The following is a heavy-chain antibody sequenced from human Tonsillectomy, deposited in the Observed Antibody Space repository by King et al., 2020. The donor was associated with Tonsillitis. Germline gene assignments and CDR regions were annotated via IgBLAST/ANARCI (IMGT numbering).Heavy chain of an antibody. V-gene: IGHV4-34*01. CDR1: GGSFSGYF. D-gene: IGHD1-7*01. CDR3: ARGRGGPIWNYDY. Sequence: VQLQQWGAGLLKPSETLSLTCAVFGGSFSGYFWSWIRQPPGKGLEWVGEITHGGGTNYNPSLKSRVTISIDTSKNQFSLKLNSVTAADTAVYYCARGRGGPIWNYDYWGQGTLVTVSS. CDR2: ITHGGGT. J-gene: IGHJ4*02.